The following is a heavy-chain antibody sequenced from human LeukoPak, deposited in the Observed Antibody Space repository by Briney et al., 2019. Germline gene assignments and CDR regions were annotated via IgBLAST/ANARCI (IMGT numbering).Heavy chain of an antibody. CDR2: ISAYNGNT. Sequence: GASVKVSCKASGYTFTSYGISWVRQAPGQGLEWMGWISAYNGNTNYAQKLQGRVTMTTDTSTSTAYMELRSLRSDDTAVYYCARATQDYDSSGYPPLFDYWGQGTLVTVSS. D-gene: IGHD3-22*01. CDR1: GYTFTSYG. CDR3: ARATQDYDSSGYPPLFDY. V-gene: IGHV1-18*01. J-gene: IGHJ4*02.